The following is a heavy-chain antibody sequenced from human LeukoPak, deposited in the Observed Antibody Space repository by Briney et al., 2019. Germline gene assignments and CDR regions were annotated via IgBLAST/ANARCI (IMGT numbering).Heavy chain of an antibody. CDR1: GYTLTNYA. Sequence: SVKVSCKASGYTLTNYALSWVRQAPGQGLEWMGGIIPIFGTANYAQKFQGRVTITTDESTSTAYMELSSLRSEDTAVYYCARRGRDDESFRYWGQGTLVTVSS. CDR3: ARRGRDDESFRY. CDR2: IIPIFGTA. D-gene: IGHD1-1*01. V-gene: IGHV1-69*05. J-gene: IGHJ4*02.